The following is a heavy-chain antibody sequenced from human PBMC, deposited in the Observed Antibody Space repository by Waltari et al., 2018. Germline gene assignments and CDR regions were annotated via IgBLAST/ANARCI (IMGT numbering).Heavy chain of an antibody. CDR3: PRHGVIGTKIFDY. Sequence: QLQLQESGPGLVKPSATLSLTCTVSGGSISDRSHYWCWIRQPAGKGLGWVGSIYYTGSTSYNPSLKSRVTISVDTSKNQFSLKLTSVTAADTAVYYCPRHGVIGTKIFDYWGQGTLVTVSS. V-gene: IGHV4-39*01. CDR2: IYYTGST. J-gene: IGHJ4*02. D-gene: IGHD2-21*01. CDR1: GGSISDRSHY.